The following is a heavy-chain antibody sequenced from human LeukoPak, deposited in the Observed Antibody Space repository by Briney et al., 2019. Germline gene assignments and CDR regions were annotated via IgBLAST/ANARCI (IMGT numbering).Heavy chain of an antibody. Sequence: PGGSLRLSCAASGFTFSSYAMSWVRQAPGKGLEWVSAISGSGGSTYYADSVKGRFTISRDNSKNTLYLQMNSLRAEDTAVYYCAKDGPYGSGSYYLIFDYWGQGTLVTVSS. D-gene: IGHD3-10*01. CDR3: AKDGPYGSGSYYLIFDY. V-gene: IGHV3-23*01. CDR1: GFTFSSYA. J-gene: IGHJ4*02. CDR2: ISGSGGST.